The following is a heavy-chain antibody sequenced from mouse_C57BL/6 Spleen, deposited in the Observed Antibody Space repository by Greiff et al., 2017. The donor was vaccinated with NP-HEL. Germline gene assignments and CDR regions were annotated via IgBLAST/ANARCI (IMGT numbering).Heavy chain of an antibody. J-gene: IGHJ1*03. CDR3: ARLTTVVASGWYFDV. CDR2: INPNNGGT. Sequence: EVQLQQSGPELVKPGASVKIPCKASGYTFTDYNMDWVKQSHGKSLEWIGDINPNNGGTIYNQKFKGKATLTVDKSSSTAYMELRSLTSEDTAVYYCARLTTVVASGWYFDVWGTGTTVTVSS. D-gene: IGHD1-1*01. CDR1: GYTFTDYN. V-gene: IGHV1-18*01.